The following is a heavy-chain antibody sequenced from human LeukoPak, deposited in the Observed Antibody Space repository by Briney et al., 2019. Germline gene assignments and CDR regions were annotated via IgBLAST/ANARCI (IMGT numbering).Heavy chain of an antibody. V-gene: IGHV3-66*02. CDR3: ARDSTTVTTDY. D-gene: IGHD4-17*01. J-gene: IGHJ4*02. Sequence: GGSLRLSCAAPGFTVSSNYMSWVRQAPGKGLEWVSVIYSGGTTYYADSVKGRFTISRDNSKNMLYLQMNSLRAEDTAVYYCARDSTTVTTDYWGQGTLVTVSS. CDR2: IYSGGTT. CDR1: GFTVSSNY.